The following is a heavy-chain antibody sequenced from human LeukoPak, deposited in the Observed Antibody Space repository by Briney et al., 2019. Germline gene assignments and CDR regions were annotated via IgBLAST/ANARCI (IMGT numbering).Heavy chain of an antibody. CDR2: INPNSGGT. J-gene: IGHJ5*02. Sequence: ASVKVSCKASGYTFTGYYLHWVRQAPGQGLEWMGWINPNSGGTNYAQKFQGRVTMTRDTSISTAYMELSRLRSDDTAVYYCARVRIAAAGPRGWFDPWGQGTLVTVSS. D-gene: IGHD6-13*01. V-gene: IGHV1-2*02. CDR1: GYTFTGYY. CDR3: ARVRIAAAGPRGWFDP.